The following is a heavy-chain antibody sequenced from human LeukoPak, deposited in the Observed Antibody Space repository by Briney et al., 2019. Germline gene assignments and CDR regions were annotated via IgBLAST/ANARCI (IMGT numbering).Heavy chain of an antibody. J-gene: IGHJ4*02. V-gene: IGHV4-59*01. CDR2: IYYSGCT. Sequence: QXXGKGLEXXGYIYYSGCTNYNPSLKSRVTISVDTSKNQFSLKLSSVTAADTAVYCCARVFRGYISSSWRYYFGYWGQGTLVTVSS. D-gene: IGHD6-13*01. CDR3: ARVFRGYISSSWRYYFGY.